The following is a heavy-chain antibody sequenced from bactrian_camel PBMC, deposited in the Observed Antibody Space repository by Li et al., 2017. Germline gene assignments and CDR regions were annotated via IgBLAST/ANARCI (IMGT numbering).Heavy chain of an antibody. Sequence: VQLVESGGGLVQPGGFLRLSCAASGFPFGSYDITWVRQAPGKGLECVSSLPSDASNTYYADSVKGHVTISRDNAKNTVSLQMTVLKSEDKALYYCATSWTVWGQGTQVTVS. CDR1: GFPFGSYD. V-gene: IGHV3-2*01. CDR2: LPSDASNT. CDR3: ATSWTV. J-gene: IGHJ4*01. D-gene: IGHD1*01.